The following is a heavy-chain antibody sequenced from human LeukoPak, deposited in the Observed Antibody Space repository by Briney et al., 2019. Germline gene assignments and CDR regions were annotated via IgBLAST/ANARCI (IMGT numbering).Heavy chain of an antibody. D-gene: IGHD1-26*01. V-gene: IGHV3-7*01. CDR1: GFTFSSYW. CDR2: IKQDGSEK. CDR3: AREWVEIVGATPAVLDY. J-gene: IGHJ4*02. Sequence: GGSLRLSCAASGFTFSSYWMSWVRQAPGKGLEWVANIKQDGSEKYYVDSVKGRFTISRDNAKNSLYLQMNSLRAEDTAVYYCAREWVEIVGATPAVLDYWGQGTLVTVSS.